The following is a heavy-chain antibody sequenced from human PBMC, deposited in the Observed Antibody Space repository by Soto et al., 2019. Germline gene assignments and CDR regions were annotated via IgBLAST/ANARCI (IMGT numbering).Heavy chain of an antibody. CDR3: ARWFCSGTNCNLNQRSYDL. Sequence: QVQLVESGGGVVQPGMSLRLSCAASGFIFNEYGMHWVRQAPGKGLECVAVIWYDGSNKYYADSVKGRFTISRDNSKNTMSLQMNNLRAEDTAVYYCARWFCSGTNCNLNQRSYDLWGQGTLGTVSS. CDR2: IWYDGSNK. CDR1: GFIFNEYG. D-gene: IGHD2-15*01. V-gene: IGHV3-33*03. J-gene: IGHJ4*02.